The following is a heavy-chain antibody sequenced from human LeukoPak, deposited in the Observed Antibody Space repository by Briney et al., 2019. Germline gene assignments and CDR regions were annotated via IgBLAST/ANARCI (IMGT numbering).Heavy chain of an antibody. CDR2: ISAYNGNT. D-gene: IGHD3-10*01. V-gene: IGHV1-18*01. CDR1: GYTFTSYG. Sequence: ASVKVSCTASGYTFTSYGISWVRQAPGQGLEWMGWISAYNGNTNYAQKLQGRVTMTTDTSTSTAYMELRSLRSDDTAVYYCARDGMVRGVNRAYYYYYYGMDVWGQGTTVTVSS. CDR3: ARDGMVRGVNRAYYYYYYGMDV. J-gene: IGHJ6*02.